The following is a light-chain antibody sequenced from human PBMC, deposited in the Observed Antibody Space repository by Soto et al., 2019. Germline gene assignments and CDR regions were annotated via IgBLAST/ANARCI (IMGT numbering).Light chain of an antibody. CDR2: DTS. CDR1: QDVNTY. CDR3: PQRANWPRT. V-gene: IGKV3-11*01. Sequence: EIVLTQSPATLSLSPGERATLSCRASQDVNTYLAWYQQKPGQAPRLLIYDTSNRATGIPARFSGSGSGADFTLTISSLEPEDFVVYYCPQRANWPRTFGGGTNIEIK. J-gene: IGKJ4*01.